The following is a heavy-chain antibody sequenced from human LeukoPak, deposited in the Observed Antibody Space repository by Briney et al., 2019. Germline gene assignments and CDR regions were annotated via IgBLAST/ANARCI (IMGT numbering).Heavy chain of an antibody. V-gene: IGHV3-23*01. D-gene: IGHD2-2*03. J-gene: IGHJ4*02. CDR1: GFIFSNHG. CDR3: AKDRMDPVNY. CDR2: ITGSGDRT. Sequence: PGGSLRLSCAASGFIFSNHGMSWVRQALGKGLEWVSAITGSGDRTYYADSVKGRFTISRDNSKNTLYLQMNSLRAEDTALYYCAKDRMDPVNYWGQGTLVTVSS.